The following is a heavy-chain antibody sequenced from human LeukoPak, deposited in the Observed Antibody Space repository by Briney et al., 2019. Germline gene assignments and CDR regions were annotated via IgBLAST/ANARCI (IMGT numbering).Heavy chain of an antibody. Sequence: PSETLSLTCTVSGGSISSGSYYWSWIRQPAGKGLEWIGRIYTSGSTNYNPSLKSRVTISVDTSKNQFSLKLSSVTAADTAVYYCARGRISLDYYYYMDVWGKGTTVTVSS. CDR3: ARGRISLDYYYYMDV. J-gene: IGHJ6*03. CDR2: IYTSGST. V-gene: IGHV4-61*02. D-gene: IGHD2-21*01. CDR1: GGSISSGSYY.